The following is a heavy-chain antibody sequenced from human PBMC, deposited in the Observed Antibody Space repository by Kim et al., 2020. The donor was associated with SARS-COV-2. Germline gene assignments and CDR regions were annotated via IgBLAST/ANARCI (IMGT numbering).Heavy chain of an antibody. V-gene: IGHV4-61*02. D-gene: IGHD3-9*01. CDR1: GGSISSGTYY. CDR3: ARLMYYDILTHPADALDI. CDR2: IYISGST. J-gene: IGHJ3*02. Sequence: SETLSLTCTVSGGSISSGTYYWSWIRQPAGKGLEWIGRIYISGSTNYNPSLKSRVTISVDTSKNQFSLKLSSVTAADTAVYYCARLMYYDILTHPADALDIWGQGTMVTVSS.